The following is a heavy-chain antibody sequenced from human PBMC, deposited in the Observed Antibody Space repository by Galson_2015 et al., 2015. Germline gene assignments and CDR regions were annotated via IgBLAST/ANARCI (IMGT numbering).Heavy chain of an antibody. Sequence: SVKVSCKASGGTFSSYAISWVRQAPGKGLEWMGGLIPIFGTANYAQKFQGRVTITADESTSTAYMELSSLRSEDTAVYYCAYVRPRGREYYCYMDVWGKGTTVTVSS. CDR2: LIPIFGTA. J-gene: IGHJ6*03. CDR1: GGTFSSYA. V-gene: IGHV1-69*13. D-gene: IGHD3-10*01. CDR3: AYVRPRGREYYCYMDV.